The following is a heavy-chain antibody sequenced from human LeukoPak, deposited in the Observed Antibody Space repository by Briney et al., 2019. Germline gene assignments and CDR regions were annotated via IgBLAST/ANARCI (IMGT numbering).Heavy chain of an antibody. CDR2: MNPNSGNT. V-gene: IGHV1-8*01. D-gene: IGHD5-12*01. CDR3: ARDNSGYDSYYYYMDV. J-gene: IGHJ6*03. Sequence: ASVKVSCKASGYTFSSYDINWVRQATGQGLEWMGWMNPNSGNTGYAQRFQGRVTMTRNTSKNTAYMGLSSLRSEDTAVYYCARDNSGYDSYYYYMDVWGKGTTVTVSS. CDR1: GYTFSSYD.